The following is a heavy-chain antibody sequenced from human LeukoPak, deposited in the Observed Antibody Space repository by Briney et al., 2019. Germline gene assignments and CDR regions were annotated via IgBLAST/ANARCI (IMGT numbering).Heavy chain of an antibody. J-gene: IGHJ4*02. CDR1: GYIFTSYH. V-gene: IGHV1-46*01. CDR3: ARDLYHRYYDNSGYAFDY. Sequence: ASVKVSCKASGYIFTSYHIHWVRQAPGQGLEWMGIINPSGGSTNCAQKFQGRVTMTRDTSTSTVYMELSSLRSEDTAVYYCARDLYHRYYDNSGYAFDYWGQGTLVTVSS. D-gene: IGHD3-22*01. CDR2: INPSGGST.